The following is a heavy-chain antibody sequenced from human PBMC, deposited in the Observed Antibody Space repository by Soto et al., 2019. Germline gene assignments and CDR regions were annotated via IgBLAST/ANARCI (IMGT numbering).Heavy chain of an antibody. D-gene: IGHD1-26*01. V-gene: IGHV1-69*02. J-gene: IGHJ5*02. Sequence: SVKVSCKASGGIFSSYIITWVRQAPGQGLEWMGRIIPFHDVANYAQNLQGRVTMTTDTSTSTAYKELRSLTSDDTAVYYCARIVGADRRWFDPWGQGTLVTVSS. CDR1: GGIFSSYI. CDR3: ARIVGADRRWFDP. CDR2: IIPFHDVA.